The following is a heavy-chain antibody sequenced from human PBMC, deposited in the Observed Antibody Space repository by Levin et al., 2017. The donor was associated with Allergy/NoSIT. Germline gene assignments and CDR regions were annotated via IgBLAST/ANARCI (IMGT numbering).Heavy chain of an antibody. CDR1: GGSISSSNW. Sequence: SETLSLTCAVSGGSISSSNWWSWVRQPPGKGLEWIGEIYHSGSTNYNPSLKSRVTISVDKSKNQFSLKLSSVTAADTAVYYCARDRPFSSGWYYFDYWGQGTLVTVSS. CDR2: IYHSGST. J-gene: IGHJ4*02. D-gene: IGHD6-19*01. V-gene: IGHV4-4*02. CDR3: ARDRPFSSGWYYFDY.